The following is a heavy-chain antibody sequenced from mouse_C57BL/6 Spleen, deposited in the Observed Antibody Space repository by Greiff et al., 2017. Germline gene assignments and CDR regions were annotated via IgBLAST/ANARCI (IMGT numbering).Heavy chain of an antibody. CDR2: IDPADGAT. CDR3: ARGRFYYEYEDAMDY. D-gene: IGHD2-4*01. J-gene: IGHJ4*01. V-gene: IGHV14-2*01. CDR1: GFNIKDYY. Sequence: EVQLQQSGAELVKPGASVKLSCKASGFNIKDYYMHWVKQRTEQGLEWIGRIDPADGATTYAPKFQGKATITAATSSNTAYLQLSRLTSEDTAVYYCARGRFYYEYEDAMDYWGQGTSVTVSS.